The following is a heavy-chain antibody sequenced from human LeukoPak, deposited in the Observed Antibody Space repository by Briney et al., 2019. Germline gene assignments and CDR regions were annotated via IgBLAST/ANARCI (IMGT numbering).Heavy chain of an antibody. CDR3: AKNLDASGSYFPDE. CDR1: GFTIGTYA. J-gene: IGHJ4*02. D-gene: IGHD3-10*01. CDR2: IGSAGT. V-gene: IGHV3-23*01. Sequence: GGSLRLSCAASGFTIGTYAMTWVRQAPGKGLEWVSGIGSAGTYSADSVKGRFTISRDNSKNTLYLQMNSLRAEDTAVYYYAKNLDASGSYFPDEWGQGTLVTVSS.